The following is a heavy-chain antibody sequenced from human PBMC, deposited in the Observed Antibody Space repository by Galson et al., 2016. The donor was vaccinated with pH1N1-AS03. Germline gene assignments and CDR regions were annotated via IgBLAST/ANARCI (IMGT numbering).Heavy chain of an antibody. CDR2: INTDSGGT. J-gene: IGHJ3*01. CDR1: GYAFTDYY. V-gene: IGHV1-2*02. CDR3: VRGSPHSSSTNYAFEF. D-gene: IGHD6-13*01. Sequence: ASGYAFTDYYMHLLRQAPGQGLEWMAWINTDSGGTDYAQKFQGRVTMTRDASISTTYMELSSLRSDDTAVYYCVRGSPHSSSTNYAFEFWGRGTMVTVSS.